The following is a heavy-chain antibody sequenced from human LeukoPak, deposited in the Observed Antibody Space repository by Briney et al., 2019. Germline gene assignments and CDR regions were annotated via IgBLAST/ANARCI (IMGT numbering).Heavy chain of an antibody. CDR1: GFTVSSNY. V-gene: IGHV3-53*01. Sequence: GGSLRLSCAASGFTVSSNYMSWVRQAPGKGLEWVSVIYSGGSTYYADSVKGRFAISRDNSKNTLYLQMNSLRAEDTAVYYCAKGSTLEWLGNWFDPWGQGTLVTVSS. CDR3: AKGSTLEWLGNWFDP. J-gene: IGHJ5*02. D-gene: IGHD3-3*01. CDR2: IYSGGST.